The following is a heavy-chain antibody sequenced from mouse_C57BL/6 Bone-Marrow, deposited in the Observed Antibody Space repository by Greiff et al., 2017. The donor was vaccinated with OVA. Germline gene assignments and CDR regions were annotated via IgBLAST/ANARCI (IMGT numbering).Heavy chain of an antibody. CDR2: IHPNSGST. V-gene: IGHV1-64*01. CDR3: AKFITTVEGYFDV. Sequence: VQLQQPGAELVKPGASVKLSCKASGYTFTSYWMHWVKQRPGQGLEWLGMIHPNSGSTNYNEKFKSKATLTVDKSSSTAYMQLSSLTSEDSEVYYCAKFITTVEGYFDVWGTGTTVTVSS. D-gene: IGHD1-1*01. J-gene: IGHJ1*03. CDR1: GYTFTSYW.